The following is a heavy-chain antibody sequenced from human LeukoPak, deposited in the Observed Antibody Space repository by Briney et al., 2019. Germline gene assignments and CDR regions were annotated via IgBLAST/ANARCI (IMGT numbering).Heavy chain of an antibody. CDR3: AKTSRITMIVVVIAVLDY. D-gene: IGHD3-22*01. J-gene: IGHJ4*02. Sequence: QSGGSLRLSCAASGFTFSSYAMSWVRQAPGKGLEWVSAISGSGGSTYYADSVKGRFTISRDNSKNTLYLQMNSLRAEDTAVYYRAKTSRITMIVVVIAVLDYWGQGTLVTVSS. CDR1: GFTFSSYA. CDR2: ISGSGGST. V-gene: IGHV3-23*01.